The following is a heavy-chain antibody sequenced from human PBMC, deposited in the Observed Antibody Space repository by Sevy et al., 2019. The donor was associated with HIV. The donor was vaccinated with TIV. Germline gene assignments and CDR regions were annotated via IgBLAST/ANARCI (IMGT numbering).Heavy chain of an antibody. CDR2: ISYDGSNK. J-gene: IGHJ3*02. D-gene: IGHD1-26*01. Sequence: GGSPRLSCAASGFTFSSYAMHWVRQAPGKGLEWVAVISYDGSNKYYADSVKGRFTISRDNSKNTLYLQMNSLRAEDTAVYYCARDSFRVGATRGPDAFDIWGQGTMVTVSS. V-gene: IGHV3-30-3*01. CDR1: GFTFSSYA. CDR3: ARDSFRVGATRGPDAFDI.